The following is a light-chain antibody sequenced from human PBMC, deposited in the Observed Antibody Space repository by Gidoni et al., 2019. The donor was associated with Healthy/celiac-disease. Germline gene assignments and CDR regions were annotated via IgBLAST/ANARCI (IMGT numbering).Light chain of an antibody. J-gene: IGLJ2*01. V-gene: IGLV2-14*01. CDR1: SSDVGGYNY. CDR2: DVS. CDR3: SSYTSSSTPHVV. Sequence: QSAMTQPASVSGSPGQSITISCTGTSSDVGGYNYVSWYQQHPGKAPKLMIYDVSNRPSGVSNRFSGSKSGNTASLTISGLQAEDEADYYCSSYTSSSTPHVVFGGGTKLTVL.